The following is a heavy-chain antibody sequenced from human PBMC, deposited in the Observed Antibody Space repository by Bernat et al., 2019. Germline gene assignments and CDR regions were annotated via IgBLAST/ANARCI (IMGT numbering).Heavy chain of an antibody. CDR2: IIPIRGIA. D-gene: IGHD2-21*02. J-gene: IGHJ4*02. CDR3: ARYGRNTVVTPDASSRTFDY. V-gene: IGHV1-69*02. CDR1: GGTFSSYT. Sequence: QVQLVQSGAEVKKPGSSVKVSCKASGGTFSSYTISWVRQAPGQGLEWMGRIIPIRGIANYAQKFQGRVTITADKSTSTAYMELSSLRSEDTAVYYCARYGRNTVVTPDASSRTFDYWGQGTLVTVSS.